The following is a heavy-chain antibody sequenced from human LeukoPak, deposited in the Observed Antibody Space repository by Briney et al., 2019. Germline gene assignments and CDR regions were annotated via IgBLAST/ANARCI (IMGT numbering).Heavy chain of an antibody. D-gene: IGHD5-24*01. CDR1: GYTFTGYY. Sequence: ASVKVSCKASGYTFTGYYMHWVRQAPGQGLEWMGWINPNSGGTNYAQKVQGRVTMTRDTSISTPYMEMSRLRADDTAVYYCASGRDGYNLGYWGQGTLVTVSS. J-gene: IGHJ4*02. CDR2: INPNSGGT. V-gene: IGHV1-2*02. CDR3: ASGRDGYNLGY.